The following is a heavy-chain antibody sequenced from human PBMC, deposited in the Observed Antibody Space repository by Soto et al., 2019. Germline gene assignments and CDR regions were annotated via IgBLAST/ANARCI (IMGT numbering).Heavy chain of an antibody. CDR2: IDPSDSYT. J-gene: IGHJ2*01. D-gene: IGHD1-7*01. CDR1: GYSFTSYW. Sequence: EVQLVQSGAEVKKPGESLRISCKGSGYSFTSYWISWVRQRPGKGLEWMGRIDPSDSYTNYSPSFQAHVTISSDKSISSAYMQWSSLKASDTAMYYCARTELGSGNWYFYLWGRGTLVTVSS. V-gene: IGHV5-10-1*01. CDR3: ARTELGSGNWYFYL.